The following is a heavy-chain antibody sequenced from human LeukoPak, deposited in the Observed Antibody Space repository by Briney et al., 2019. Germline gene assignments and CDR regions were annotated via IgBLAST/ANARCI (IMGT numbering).Heavy chain of an antibody. V-gene: IGHV4-61*08. CDR2: IYYSGST. CDR3: ARVLRAASWRSYDY. D-gene: IGHD6-25*01. CDR1: GGSISSGGYY. Sequence: SETLSLTCTVSGGSISSGGYYWSWIRQHPGKGLEWIGYIYYSGSTSYNPSLKSRVTISIDTSKSQFSLKLNSVTAADTAVYYCARVLRAASWRSYDYWGQGSLVTVSS. J-gene: IGHJ4*02.